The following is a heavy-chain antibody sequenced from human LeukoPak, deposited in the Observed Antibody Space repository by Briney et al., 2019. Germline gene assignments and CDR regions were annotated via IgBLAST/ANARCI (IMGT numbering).Heavy chain of an antibody. CDR2: MSSGSSSI. CDR1: GFMFSNYN. CDR3: ASLLNIASTYYDS. Sequence: ARYLRLSCAASGFMFSNYNMNWVRQAPGKGLEWISYMSSGSSSITYADSLKGRFTSSRDNAKTSLYLQMNSLRVEDTAVYYCASLLNIASTYYDSWGQGTLVTVSP. V-gene: IGHV3-48*01. D-gene: IGHD6-13*01. J-gene: IGHJ4*02.